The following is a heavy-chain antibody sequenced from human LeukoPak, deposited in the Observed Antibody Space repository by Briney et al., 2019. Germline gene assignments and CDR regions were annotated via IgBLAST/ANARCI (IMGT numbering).Heavy chain of an antibody. CDR1: GGPFRSYA. Sequence: ASVKVSCKASGGPFRSYAISWVQQAPGQGLEWMGGIIPIFGTANYAQKFRGRVTITTDESTSTAYMELSSLRSEDTAVYYCARNRYCSSTSCQHYYYYYMDVWGKGTTVTVSS. V-gene: IGHV1-69*05. D-gene: IGHD2-2*01. J-gene: IGHJ6*03. CDR2: IIPIFGTA. CDR3: ARNRYCSSTSCQHYYYYYMDV.